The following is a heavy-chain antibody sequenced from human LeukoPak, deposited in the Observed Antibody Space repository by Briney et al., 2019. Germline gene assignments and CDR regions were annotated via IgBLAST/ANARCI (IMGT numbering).Heavy chain of an antibody. V-gene: IGHV4-59*01. D-gene: IGHD6-13*01. CDR2: IYYSGST. CDR1: GGSISSYY. CDR3: ARSSSWYLNWFDP. Sequence: TSETLSLTCTVSGGSISSYYWSWIRQPPGKGLEWIGYIYYSGSTNYNPSLKSRVTISVDTSKNQFSLKLSSVTAADTAVYYCARSSSWYLNWFDPWGQGTLVTVSS. J-gene: IGHJ5*02.